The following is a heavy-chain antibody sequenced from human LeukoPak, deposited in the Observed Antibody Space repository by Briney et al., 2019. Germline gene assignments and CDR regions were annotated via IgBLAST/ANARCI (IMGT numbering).Heavy chain of an antibody. V-gene: IGHV3-7*01. CDR2: IKQDGSEK. D-gene: IGHD1-26*01. CDR3: ARVWEWELLDY. Sequence: GGSLRLSCAASGFTFSSYEMNWVRQAPGKGLEWVANIKQDGSEKYYVDSVKGRFTISRDNAKNSLYLQMNSLRAEDTAVYYCARVWEWELLDYWGQGTLVTVSS. J-gene: IGHJ4*02. CDR1: GFTFSSYE.